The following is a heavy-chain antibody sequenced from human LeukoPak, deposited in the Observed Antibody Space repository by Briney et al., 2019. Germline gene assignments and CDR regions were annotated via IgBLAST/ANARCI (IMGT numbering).Heavy chain of an antibody. V-gene: IGHV1-18*01. D-gene: IGHD6-19*01. CDR2: ISAYKATS. CDR3: ARVGAPDSENSGWKLYFDY. Sequence: ASVSVSSKASGHTLTSYAISWVRQPPGQGLNCMGWISAYKATSNYEQSFHGRVSMTTDTSTSTAYIELTSLRSDDTDVYYCARVGAPDSENSGWKLYFDYWGQGTLVTVSS. J-gene: IGHJ4*02. CDR1: GHTLTSYA.